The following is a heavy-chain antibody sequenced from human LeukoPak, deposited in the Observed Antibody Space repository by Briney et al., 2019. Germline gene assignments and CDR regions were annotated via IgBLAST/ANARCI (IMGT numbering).Heavy chain of an antibody. V-gene: IGHV4-34*01. Sequence: SETLSLTCAVYGGSFSGYYWSWIRQPPGKGLEWIGEINHSGSTNYNPSLKSRVTISVDTSKNQFSLKLSSVTAADTAVYYCASFYDYGDSIDYWGQGTLVTVSS. D-gene: IGHD4-17*01. CDR2: INHSGST. CDR3: ASFYDYGDSIDY. CDR1: GGSFSGYY. J-gene: IGHJ4*02.